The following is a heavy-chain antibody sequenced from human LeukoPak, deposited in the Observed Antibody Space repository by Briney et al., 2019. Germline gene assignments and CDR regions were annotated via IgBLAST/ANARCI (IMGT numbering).Heavy chain of an antibody. D-gene: IGHD3-22*01. J-gene: IGHJ4*02. Sequence: GGSLRLSCAASGFTFSTSGMHWVRQAPGKGLEWVAVIWYDGSNKHYAESVKGRFSISRDNSKSTLYLQMNSLRAEDTAVYYCARDLYHYYDSSGYYHTFDYWGQGTLVTVSS. V-gene: IGHV3-33*01. CDR1: GFTFSTSG. CDR2: IWYDGSNK. CDR3: ARDLYHYYDSSGYYHTFDY.